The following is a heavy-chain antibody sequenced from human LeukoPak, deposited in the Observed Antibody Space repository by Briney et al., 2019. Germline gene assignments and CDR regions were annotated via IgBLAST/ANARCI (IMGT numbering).Heavy chain of an antibody. CDR1: GFTFSSYG. D-gene: IGHD3-16*02. V-gene: IGHV3-33*06. CDR2: IWYDGSNK. J-gene: IGHJ4*02. Sequence: GGSLRLSCAASGFTFSSYGMHWVRQAPDKGLEWVAVIWYDGSNKYYADSVKGRFTISRDNSKNTLYLQMNSLRAEDTAVYYCAKDRGMITFGGVIPEYYFDYWGQGTLVTVSS. CDR3: AKDRGMITFGGVIPEYYFDY.